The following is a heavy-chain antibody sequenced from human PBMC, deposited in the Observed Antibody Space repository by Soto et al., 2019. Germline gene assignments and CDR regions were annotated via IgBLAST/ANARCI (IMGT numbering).Heavy chain of an antibody. CDR3: ARDLACGGDCYKYYYYGMDV. CDR2: INPNSGGT. Sequence: ASVKVSCKASGYTFTGYYMHWVRQAPGQGPEWMGWINPNSGGTNYAQKFQGRVTMTRDTSISTAYMELSRLRSDDTAVYYCARDLACGGDCYKYYYYGMDVWGQGTTVTVSS. V-gene: IGHV1-2*02. J-gene: IGHJ6*02. D-gene: IGHD2-21*02. CDR1: GYTFTGYY.